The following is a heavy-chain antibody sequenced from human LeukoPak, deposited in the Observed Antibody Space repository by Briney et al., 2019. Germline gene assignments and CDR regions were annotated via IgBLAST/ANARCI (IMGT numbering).Heavy chain of an antibody. J-gene: IGHJ4*02. CDR2: IYYSGST. CDR1: GGCISSYY. D-gene: IGHD3-10*01. V-gene: IGHV4-59*01. Sequence: SETLSLTCSVSGGCISSYYWRWIRQPPGKGLEWIGSIYYSGSTNYNPSLKSRVTISVDTSKNQFSLKLSSVTAADTAVYYCARRSGTPRFYFDYWGQGTLVTVSS. CDR3: ARRSGTPRFYFDY.